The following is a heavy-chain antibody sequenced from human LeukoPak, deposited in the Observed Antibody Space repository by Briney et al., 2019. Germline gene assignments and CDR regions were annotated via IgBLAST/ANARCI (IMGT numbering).Heavy chain of an antibody. V-gene: IGHV1-69*04. J-gene: IGHJ5*02. CDR2: IIPILGIA. CDR1: GGTFSSYA. D-gene: IGHD2-2*01. Sequence: ASVKVSCKASGGTFSSYAISWVRQAPGQGLEWMGRIIPILGIANYAQKFQGRVTITADKSTSTAYMELSSLRSEDTAVYYCARARYCSSTSCYGSVYNWFDPLGQGTLVTVSS. CDR3: ARARYCSSTSCYGSVYNWFDP.